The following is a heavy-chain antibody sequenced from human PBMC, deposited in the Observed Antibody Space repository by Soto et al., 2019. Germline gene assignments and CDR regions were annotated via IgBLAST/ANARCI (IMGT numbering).Heavy chain of an antibody. CDR3: ARDPGNDEAMDY. CDR1: GFTISSFG. J-gene: IGHJ4*02. V-gene: IGHV3-33*01. D-gene: IGHD1-1*01. CDR2: IWHDGKTK. Sequence: QVQVVESGGGVVQPGRSLRLSCAATGFTISSFGMHWVRQAPGKGLEWVAVIWHDGKTKYYADSAKGRFTISRDNSKNTLYLEMNSLRDEDKAVYYCARDPGNDEAMDYWGQGTLVTVSS.